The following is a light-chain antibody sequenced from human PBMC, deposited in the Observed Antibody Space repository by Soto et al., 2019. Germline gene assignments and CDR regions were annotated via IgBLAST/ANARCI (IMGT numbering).Light chain of an antibody. V-gene: IGKV1-5*01. CDR2: DAS. J-gene: IGKJ1*01. CDR3: LQDHDDSWT. Sequence: DIQMTQSPSTLSASVGDRVTITCRASQSVSSWLAWYQQKPGKAPNLLIYDASTLESGVPSRFSGSGSGTEFTLTVSSLQPEDFATYYCLQDHDDSWTFGQGTKVDIK. CDR1: QSVSSW.